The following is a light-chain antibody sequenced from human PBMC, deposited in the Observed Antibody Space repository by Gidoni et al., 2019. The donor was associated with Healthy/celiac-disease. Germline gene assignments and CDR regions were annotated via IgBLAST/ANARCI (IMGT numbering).Light chain of an antibody. V-gene: IGKV3-11*01. Sequence: EIVLTQSPATLSLSPGERATLSCRASQSVSSYLAWYQQKPGQAPRLLIYDASNRATGIPARFSGRGSGTDVTLTISSLEPEDFAVYYCQQRSNWLTWTFXXXTKVEIK. J-gene: IGKJ1*01. CDR2: DAS. CDR1: QSVSSY. CDR3: QQRSNWLTWT.